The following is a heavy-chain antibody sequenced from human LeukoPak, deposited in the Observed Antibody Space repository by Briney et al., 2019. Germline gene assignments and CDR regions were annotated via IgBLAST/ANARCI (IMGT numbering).Heavy chain of an antibody. CDR3: ARVKSSGWYQLYYFDY. V-gene: IGHV4-59*01. J-gene: IGHJ4*02. CDR2: IYYSGST. CDR1: GGSISSYY. Sequence: KSSETLSLTCTVSGGSISSYYWSWIRQPPGKGLEWIGYIYYSGSTNYNPSLKSRVTISVDTSKNQFSLKLSSVTAADTAVYYCARVKSSGWYQLYYFDYWGQGTLVTVSS. D-gene: IGHD6-19*01.